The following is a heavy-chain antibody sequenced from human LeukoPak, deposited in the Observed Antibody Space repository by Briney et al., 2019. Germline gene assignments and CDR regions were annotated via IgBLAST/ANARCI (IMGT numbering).Heavy chain of an antibody. J-gene: IGHJ4*02. V-gene: IGHV4-59*01. D-gene: IGHD3-22*01. CDR1: GGSISSYY. CDR3: ASYDSSGTSGY. CDR2: IYYSGST. Sequence: PSETLSLTCTVSGGSISSYYWSWLRQPPGKGLEWIGYIYYSGSTNYNPSLKSRVTISVDTSKNQFSLKLSSVTAADTAVYYCASYDSSGTSGYWGQGTLVTVSS.